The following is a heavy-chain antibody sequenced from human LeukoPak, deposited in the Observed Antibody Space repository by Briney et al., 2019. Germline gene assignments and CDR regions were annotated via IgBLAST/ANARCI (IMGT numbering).Heavy chain of an antibody. CDR3: AVLDIVATGTSSYYFDY. V-gene: IGHV1-18*01. CDR1: GYTFTSYG. D-gene: IGHD5-12*01. CDR2: ISAYNGNT. Sequence: ASVKVSCKASGYTFTSYGISWVRQAPGQGLEWMGWISAYNGNTNYAQKFQGRVTITADESTSTAYMELSSLRSEDTAVYYCAVLDIVATGTSSYYFDYWGQGTLVTVSS. J-gene: IGHJ4*02.